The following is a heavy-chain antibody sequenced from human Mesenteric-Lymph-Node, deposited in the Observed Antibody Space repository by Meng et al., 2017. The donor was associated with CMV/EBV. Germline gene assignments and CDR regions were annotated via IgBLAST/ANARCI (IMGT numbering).Heavy chain of an antibody. Sequence: SETLSLTCAVYGGSFSGYYWSWIRQPPGKGLEWIGEINHSGSTNYNPSLKSRVTISLDTSKNQVSLKVNSVSSVTAADTAVYYCARTWAVGLGSFDIWGQGTMVTVSS. V-gene: IGHV4-34*01. CDR3: ARTWAVGLGSFDI. CDR2: INHSGST. J-gene: IGHJ3*02. CDR1: GGSFSGYY. D-gene: IGHD1-26*01.